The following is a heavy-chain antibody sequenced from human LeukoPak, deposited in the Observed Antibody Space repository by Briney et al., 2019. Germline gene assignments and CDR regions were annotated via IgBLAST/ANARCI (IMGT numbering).Heavy chain of an antibody. CDR2: IKQDGSEK. J-gene: IGHJ4*02. D-gene: IGHD3-10*01. CDR3: AKSAITMVRGVDY. Sequence: GGSLRLSCAASGFTFSSYWMSWVRQAPGKGLEWVANIKQDGSEKYYVDSVKGRFTISRDNAKNSLYLQMNSLRAEDTAVYYCAKSAITMVRGVDYWGQGTLVTVSS. CDR1: GFTFSSYW. V-gene: IGHV3-7*03.